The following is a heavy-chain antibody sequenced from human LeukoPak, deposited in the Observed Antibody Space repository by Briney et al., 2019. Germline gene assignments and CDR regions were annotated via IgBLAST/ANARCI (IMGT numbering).Heavy chain of an antibody. CDR3: ARDDVAWNDVHWFDP. J-gene: IGHJ5*02. Sequence: GGSLRLSCAASGFTFSYYTMSWVRQAPGKGLEWISSISSTGSSIYYADSVKGRFTISRDNAKNSLYLQMSSLRVEDTAVYYCARDDVAWNDVHWFDPWGQGTLVTVSS. CDR1: GFTFSYYT. D-gene: IGHD1-1*01. CDR2: ISSTGSSI. V-gene: IGHV3-21*01.